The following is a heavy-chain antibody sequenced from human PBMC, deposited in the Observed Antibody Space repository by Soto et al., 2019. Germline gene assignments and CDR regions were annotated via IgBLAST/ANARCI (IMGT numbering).Heavy chain of an antibody. CDR1: GFTFTSYW. CDR3: AKHEGYCSTTTCSNFDY. J-gene: IGHJ4*02. V-gene: IGHV5-51*01. CDR2: IYPGDSDS. D-gene: IGHD2-2*01. Sequence: GESLKISCKGSGFTFTSYWIAWVRQMPGKGLEWMGIIYPGDSDSSYSPSFQGQVTISADKSINTAYLHWSSLKASDTAIYYCAKHEGYCSTTTCSNFDYWGQGTLVTASS.